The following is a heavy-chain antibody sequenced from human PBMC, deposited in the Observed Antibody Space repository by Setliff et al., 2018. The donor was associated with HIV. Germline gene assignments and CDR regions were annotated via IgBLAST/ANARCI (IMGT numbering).Heavy chain of an antibody. CDR2: IYTSGST. CDR3: ARETYYYDNPQYYYYYMDV. D-gene: IGHD3-22*01. V-gene: IGHV4-61*02. J-gene: IGHJ6*03. Sequence: LSLTCTVSGGSISSGSYYWSWIRQPAGKGLEWIGRIYTSGSTNYNPSLKSRVTISVDTSKNQFPLKLRSVTAADTAVYYCARETYYYDNPQYYYYYMDVWGKGTTGTVSS. CDR1: GGSISSGSYY.